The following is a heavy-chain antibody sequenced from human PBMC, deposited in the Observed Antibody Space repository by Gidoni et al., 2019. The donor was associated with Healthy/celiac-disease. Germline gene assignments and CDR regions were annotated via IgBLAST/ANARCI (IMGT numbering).Heavy chain of an antibody. V-gene: IGHV1-3*01. CDR2: INAGNGNT. CDR3: ARDIVGATILPEGY. CDR1: GYTFTSYA. Sequence: QVQLVQSGAEVKKPGASVKVSCKASGYTFTSYAMHWVRQAPGQRLEWMGWINAGNGNTKYSQKFQGRVTITRDTSASTAYMELSSLRSEDTAVYYCARDIVGATILPEGYWGQGTLVTVSS. D-gene: IGHD1-26*01. J-gene: IGHJ4*02.